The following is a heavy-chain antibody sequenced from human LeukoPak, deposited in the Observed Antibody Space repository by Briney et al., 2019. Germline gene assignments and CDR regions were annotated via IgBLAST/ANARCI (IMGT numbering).Heavy chain of an antibody. Sequence: ASVKVSCKASGYTFTSYDINWVRQATGQGLEWMGWMNPNSGNTGYARKFQGRVTMTRNTSISTAYMGLSSLRSEDTAVYYCARASGYSYGYVYWGQGALVTVSS. V-gene: IGHV1-8*01. CDR3: ARASGYSYGYVY. CDR1: GYTFTSYD. D-gene: IGHD5-18*01. J-gene: IGHJ4*02. CDR2: MNPNSGNT.